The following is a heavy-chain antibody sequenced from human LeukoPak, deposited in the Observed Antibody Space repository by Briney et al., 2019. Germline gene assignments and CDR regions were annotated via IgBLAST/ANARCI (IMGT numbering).Heavy chain of an antibody. Sequence: PSETLSLTCTVSGGSISSDHWTWIRQPPGKGLEWIARISYSGSTNYNPSLKSRVTISLDSSKNQFSLRLSSVTPADTAAYYCASLPIDSSTGTFGWFDPWGQGTLVTVSS. CDR3: ASLPIDSSTGTFGWFDP. V-gene: IGHV4-59*01. J-gene: IGHJ5*02. CDR2: ISYSGST. D-gene: IGHD1-14*01. CDR1: GGSISSDH.